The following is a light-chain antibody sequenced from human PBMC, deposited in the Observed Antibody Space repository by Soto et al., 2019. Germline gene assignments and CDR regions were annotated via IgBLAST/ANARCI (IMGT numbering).Light chain of an antibody. CDR1: SSNIGAGYV. J-gene: IGLJ2*01. CDR3: QSYDSSLSGSV. Sequence: QSVLTQPPSVSAAPGQRVTISCTGSSSNIGAGYVVHWYQQLPGTAPKLLIYGNSNRPSGVPDRFSGSKSGTSASLAITGLQAEDEADYYCQSYDSSLSGSVFGGGTKLTVL. CDR2: GNS. V-gene: IGLV1-40*01.